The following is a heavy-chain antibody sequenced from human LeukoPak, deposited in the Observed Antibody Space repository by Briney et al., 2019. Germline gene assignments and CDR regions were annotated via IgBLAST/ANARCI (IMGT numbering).Heavy chain of an antibody. CDR2: IYTSGSP. J-gene: IGHJ6*02. D-gene: IGHD3-16*01. V-gene: IGHV4-4*07. Sequence: PSETLSLTCSVSYGSISSYYWSWTRQPAGKSLEWIGRIYTSGSPSYNPSLKSRVTMSLDTSKKQFSLKLNSVTAADTAVYYCARERGNYGMDVWGQGTTVTVSS. CDR3: ARERGNYGMDV. CDR1: YGSISSYY.